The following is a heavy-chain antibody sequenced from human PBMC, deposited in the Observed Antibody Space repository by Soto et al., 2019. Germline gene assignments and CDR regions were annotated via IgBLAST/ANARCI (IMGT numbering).Heavy chain of an antibody. V-gene: IGHV4-34*01. CDR3: ARGPQLFRVIGYFDY. J-gene: IGHJ4*02. Sequence: QVQLQQWGAGLLKPSETLSLTCAVFGRSFTDYSWNWIRQPPGKGLEWIGEINHAGSTNYNPSLKSRVTISVDTSKNLFSLRLKSVTAADTAVYYCARGPQLFRVIGYFDYWGQGTQVTVSS. CDR1: GRSFTDYS. CDR2: INHAGST. D-gene: IGHD3-16*02.